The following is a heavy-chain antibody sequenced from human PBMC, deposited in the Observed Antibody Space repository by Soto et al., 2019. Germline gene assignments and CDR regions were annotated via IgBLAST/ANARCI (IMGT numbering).Heavy chain of an antibody. Sequence: EVQLVESGGGLVKPGGSLRLSCAASGFPFNNAWINWVRQVPGKGLEWVGRVKSKADGGSGDYAAPVKGRFVVSRDDSKDIVYLQMNSLKIENTGVYYCTTDSRTTLPEIRFDYWGHGTKVTVSS. D-gene: IGHD1-26*01. V-gene: IGHV3-15*07. CDR2: VKSKADGGSG. CDR1: GFPFNNAW. CDR3: TTDSRTTLPEIRFDY. J-gene: IGHJ4*01.